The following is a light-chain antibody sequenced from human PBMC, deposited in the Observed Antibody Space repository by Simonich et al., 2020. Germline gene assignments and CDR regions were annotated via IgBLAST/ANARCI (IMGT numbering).Light chain of an antibody. V-gene: IGLV2-14*01. J-gene: IGLJ2*01. CDR2: DVI. Sequence: QSALTQPASVSGSPGQSITISCTGTSSDGGGYNYVSWYQQHPGKAPKLMIYDVIKRPSGFSNRFYGSKSGNTASLTISGLQAEDEADYYCSSYTSSSTLVFGGGTKLTVL. CDR1: SSDGGGYNY. CDR3: SSYTSSSTLV.